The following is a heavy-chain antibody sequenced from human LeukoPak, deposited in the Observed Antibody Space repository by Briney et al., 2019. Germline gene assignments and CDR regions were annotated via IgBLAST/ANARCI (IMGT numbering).Heavy chain of an antibody. CDR3: ARGPYSYGYADY. J-gene: IGHJ4*02. CDR2: IYYSGST. D-gene: IGHD5-18*01. V-gene: IGHV4-59*01. CDR1: GGSISSYY. Sequence: KPSETLSLTCTVSGGSISSYYWSWIRQPPGKGLEWIGYIYYSGSTNYNPSLKSRVTISVDTSKNQFSLKLSSVTAADTAVYYCARGPYSYGYADYWGQGTLVTVSP.